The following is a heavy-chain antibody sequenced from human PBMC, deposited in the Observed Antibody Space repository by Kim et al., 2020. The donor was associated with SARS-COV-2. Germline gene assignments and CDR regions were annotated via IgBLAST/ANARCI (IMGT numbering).Heavy chain of an antibody. CDR3: ARETTIAAAGIGWLDP. Sequence: FQGRVTMDRDTSQSTVYMELSSLRPEDTAVYYCARETTIAAAGIGWLDPWGQGTLVTVSS. D-gene: IGHD6-13*01. V-gene: IGHV1-46*01. J-gene: IGHJ5*02.